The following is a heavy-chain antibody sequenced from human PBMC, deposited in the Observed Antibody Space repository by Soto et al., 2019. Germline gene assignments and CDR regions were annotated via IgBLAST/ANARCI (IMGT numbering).Heavy chain of an antibody. V-gene: IGHV1-46*01. CDR2: INPSGGNT. Sequence: WAAVKVSCKACGYTFTNYYMHWVRQAPGQGLEWMAIINPSGGNTRYAQKFQGRVTVTRDTSTSTIYVELSSLRSEDTAVYYCARGGVWATTVTTSSNSYYYAMDVWGQGTTVTVSS. J-gene: IGHJ6*02. D-gene: IGHD4-4*01. CDR3: ARGGVWATTVTTSSNSYYYAMDV. CDR1: GYTFTNYY.